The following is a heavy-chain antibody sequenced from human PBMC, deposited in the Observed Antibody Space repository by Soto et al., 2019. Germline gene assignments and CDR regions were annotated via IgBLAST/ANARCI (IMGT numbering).Heavy chain of an antibody. V-gene: IGHV1-3*01. J-gene: IGHJ4*02. CDR3: ATPQDYGGFLDS. CDR1: GYTFTRYN. CDR2: INVGNGNT. Sequence: ASVKVSCKTPGYTFTRYNINWVRQAPGQRLEWMGWINVGNGNTRYSQKFQGRLTLTRDTPGNTAYLELNSLISEDTAVYYCATPQDYGGFLDSWGQGTLVTVSS. D-gene: IGHD3-10*01.